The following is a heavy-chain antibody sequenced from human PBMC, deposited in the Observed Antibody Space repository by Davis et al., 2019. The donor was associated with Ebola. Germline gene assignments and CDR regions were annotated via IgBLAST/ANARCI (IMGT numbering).Heavy chain of an antibody. J-gene: IGHJ6*03. CDR1: GYTFTSYY. D-gene: IGHD2-2*01. CDR3: ASQGVPAANDYYYMDV. CDR2: INPSGGST. Sequence: ASVKVSCKASGYTFTSYYMHWVRQAPGQGLEWMGIINPSGGSTSYAQKFQGRVTMTRDTSTSTVYMELSSLRSEDTAVYYCASQGVPAANDYYYMDVWGKGTTVTVSS. V-gene: IGHV1-46*01.